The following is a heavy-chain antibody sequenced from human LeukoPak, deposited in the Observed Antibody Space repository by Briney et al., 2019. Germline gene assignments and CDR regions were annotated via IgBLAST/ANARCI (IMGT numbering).Heavy chain of an antibody. J-gene: IGHJ1*01. V-gene: IGHV3-49*03. CDR2: IRSKAYGGTT. Sequence: GRSLRLSCTASGFTFGDYAMSWFRQAPGKGLEWVGFIRSKAYGGTTEYAASVKGRFTISRDDSKSIAYLQMNSLKTEDTAVYYCARNGYCSSTSCYTAEYFQHWGQGTLVTVSS. CDR1: GFTFGDYA. CDR3: ARNGYCSSTSCYTAEYFQH. D-gene: IGHD2-2*02.